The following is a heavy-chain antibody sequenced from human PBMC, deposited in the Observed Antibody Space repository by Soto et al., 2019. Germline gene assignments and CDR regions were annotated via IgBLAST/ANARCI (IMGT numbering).Heavy chain of an antibody. V-gene: IGHV4-39*01. CDR2: IYYSGST. CDR3: ARFGITMVRGNWFDP. D-gene: IGHD3-10*01. Sequence: PSETLSLTCTVSGGSISSSSYYWGWIRQPPGKGLEWIGSIYYSGSTYYNPSLKSRVTISVDTSKNQFSLKLSSVTAADTAVYYCARFGITMVRGNWFDPWGQGTLVTVS. J-gene: IGHJ5*02. CDR1: GGSISSSSYY.